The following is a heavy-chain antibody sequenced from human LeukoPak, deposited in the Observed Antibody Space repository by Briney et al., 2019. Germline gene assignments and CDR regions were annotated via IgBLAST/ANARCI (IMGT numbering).Heavy chain of an antibody. CDR2: IYYSGST. Sequence: SETLSLTCTVSGGSISSYYWSWIRQPPGKGLEWIGYIYYSGSTNYNPSLKSRVTISVDTSKNQFSLKLSSVTAADTAVYCCARHGPNGMDVWGQGTTVTVSS. V-gene: IGHV4-59*08. J-gene: IGHJ6*02. CDR1: GGSISSYY. CDR3: ARHGPNGMDV.